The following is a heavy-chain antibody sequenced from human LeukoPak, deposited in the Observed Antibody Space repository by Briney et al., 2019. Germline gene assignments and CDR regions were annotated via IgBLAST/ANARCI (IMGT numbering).Heavy chain of an antibody. CDR3: ARDVLVGASNTYFDY. J-gene: IGHJ4*02. V-gene: IGHV4-4*07. D-gene: IGHD1-26*01. Sequence: SETLSLTCTVSGAPITSYYWSWIRQPAGKGLEWIGRIYTSGRTDYNPSLKSRVTMSVDTSKNQFSLNLSSVTAADTAVYYCARDVLVGASNTYFDYRGQGTLVIVSS. CDR1: GAPITSYY. CDR2: IYTSGRT.